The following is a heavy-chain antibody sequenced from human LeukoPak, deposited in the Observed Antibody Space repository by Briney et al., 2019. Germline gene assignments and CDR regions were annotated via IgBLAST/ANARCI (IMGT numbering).Heavy chain of an antibody. CDR3: AREGVTVTTEMVWFDP. J-gene: IGHJ5*02. CDR2: IIPIFGTA. V-gene: IGHV1-69*13. D-gene: IGHD4-17*01. Sequence: GASVKVSCKASGGTFSSYAISWVRQAPGRGLEWMGGIIPIFGTANYAQKFQGRVTITADESTSTACMELSSLRSEDTAVYYCAREGVTVTTEMVWFDPWGQGTLVTVSS. CDR1: GGTFSSYA.